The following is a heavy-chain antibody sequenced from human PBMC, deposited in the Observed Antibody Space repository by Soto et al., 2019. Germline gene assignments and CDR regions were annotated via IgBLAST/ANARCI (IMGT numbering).Heavy chain of an antibody. Sequence: HPGGSLRLACAASGLTFSSFAMSWVRQAPGKGLEWVSTINKSGGSTYYADSVKGRFTISRDNSKNMLFLQINGLRAEDTAVYYCAKDPPTTGTTFDYWGRGTLVTVSS. CDR2: INKSGGST. V-gene: IGHV3-23*01. J-gene: IGHJ4*02. D-gene: IGHD1-1*01. CDR1: GLTFSSFA. CDR3: AKDPPTTGTTFDY.